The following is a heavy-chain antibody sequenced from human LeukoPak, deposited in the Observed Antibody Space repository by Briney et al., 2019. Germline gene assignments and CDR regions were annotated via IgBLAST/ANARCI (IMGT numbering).Heavy chain of an antibody. CDR2: ITWDDGST. D-gene: IGHD4-23*01. V-gene: IGHV3-43*01. CDR1: GFTFHDYN. Sequence: GGSLRHSCAASGFTFHDYNMHWVREAPGKGLEWVSHITWDDGSTYYADSVKGRFTISRDNTKNSLYLQMNSLRTEDTALYYCVKDRERGGNGPIRHWGQGTLVTVSS. CDR3: VKDRERGGNGPIRH. J-gene: IGHJ1*01.